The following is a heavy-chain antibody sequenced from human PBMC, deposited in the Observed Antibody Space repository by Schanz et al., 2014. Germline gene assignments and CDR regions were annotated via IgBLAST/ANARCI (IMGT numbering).Heavy chain of an antibody. CDR2: VCYDGSKK. J-gene: IGHJ6*02. V-gene: IGHV3-33*01. CDR1: GFTFSSYG. D-gene: IGHD1-7*01. CDR3: ASLIGTTSAHFYGMDV. Sequence: VQLVESGGGLVQPGGSLRLSCAASGFTFSSYGMHWVRQVPGKGLEWVAVVCYDGSKKYYADSVKGRFTISRDNSKNTVYLQMNSLRAEDTAVYFCASLIGTTSAHFYGMDVWGQGTTVTVSS.